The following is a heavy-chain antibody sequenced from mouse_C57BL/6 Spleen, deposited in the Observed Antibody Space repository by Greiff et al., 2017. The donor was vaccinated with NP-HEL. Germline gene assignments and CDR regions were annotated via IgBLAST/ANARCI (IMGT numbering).Heavy chain of an antibody. CDR1: GYTFTDYE. CDR2: IDPETGGT. Sequence: QVQLKESGAELVRPGASVTLSCKASGYTFTDYEMHWVKQTPVHGLEWIGAIDPETGGTAYNQKFKGKAILTADKSSSTAYMELRSLTSEDSAVYYCTNYSNYDYFDVWGTGTTVTVSS. J-gene: IGHJ1*03. D-gene: IGHD2-5*01. CDR3: TNYSNYDYFDV. V-gene: IGHV1-15*01.